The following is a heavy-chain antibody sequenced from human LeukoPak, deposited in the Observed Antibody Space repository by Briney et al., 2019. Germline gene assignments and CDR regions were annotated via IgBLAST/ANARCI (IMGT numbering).Heavy chain of an antibody. V-gene: IGHV1-2*02. CDR3: ARGWPYFDWFRAPGNDFDF. CDR2: INPNSGGT. J-gene: IGHJ4*02. CDR1: GYTFTGYY. D-gene: IGHD3-9*01. Sequence: ASVKVSCKASGYTFTGYYMHWVRQAPGQGLEWMGWINPNSGGTNYAQKFQDRVTITRDTSASTAYMELSSLRSEDTAVYYCARGWPYFDWFRAPGNDFDFWGQGTVVTVSS.